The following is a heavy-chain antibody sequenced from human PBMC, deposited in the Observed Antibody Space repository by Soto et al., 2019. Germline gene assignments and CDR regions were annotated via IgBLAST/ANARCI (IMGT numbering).Heavy chain of an antibody. CDR2: ISYDGGNK. D-gene: IGHD2-15*01. CDR1: GFTFRNYA. J-gene: IGHJ6*02. V-gene: IGHV3-30-3*01. CDR3: ARGAREDIAVVIGVRPGDYGLDA. Sequence: QVQLVESGGGVVQPGRSLRLSCAASGFTFRNYAMHWVRQAPGKGLEWVAVISYDGGNKFYRDYVKGRFTISRDNSKNTLYLQINSLRYEHTAGYYCARGAREDIAVVIGVRPGDYGLDAWGQGTTVTVSS.